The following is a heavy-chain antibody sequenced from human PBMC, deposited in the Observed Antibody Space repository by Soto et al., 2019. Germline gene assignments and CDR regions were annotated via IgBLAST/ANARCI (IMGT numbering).Heavy chain of an antibody. CDR1: GFIFSDYA. D-gene: IGHD1-7*01. V-gene: IGHV3-23*01. J-gene: IGHJ4*02. CDR3: AKERDKWNYVRYFDY. Sequence: EVQLLESGGCLIQPGGSLRLSCAASGFIFSDYAMTWVRQAPGKGLEWVSGISSNGDSTYYADSVKGRFTISRDDSKNTVYLQMNSLRAEDTALYYCAKERDKWNYVRYFDYWGQGTLVTVSS. CDR2: ISSNGDST.